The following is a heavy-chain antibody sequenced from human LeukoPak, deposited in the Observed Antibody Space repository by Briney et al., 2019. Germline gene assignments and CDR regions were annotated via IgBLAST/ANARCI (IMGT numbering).Heavy chain of an antibody. D-gene: IGHD6-6*01. Sequence: GGSLRLSCAASGFTFSSHAMSWARQAPGKGLEWVSAISISGGSTYYADSVKGRFTISRDNAKNSLYLQMNSLRAEDTAVYYCANIAALYYFDYWGQGTLVTVSS. CDR1: GFTFSSHA. CDR3: ANIAALYYFDY. V-gene: IGHV3-23*01. CDR2: ISISGGST. J-gene: IGHJ4*02.